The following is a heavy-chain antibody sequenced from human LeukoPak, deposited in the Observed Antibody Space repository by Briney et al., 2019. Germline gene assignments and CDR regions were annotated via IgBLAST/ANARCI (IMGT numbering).Heavy chain of an antibody. J-gene: IGHJ4*02. CDR2: ISAYNGNT. D-gene: IGHD3-16*02. CDR1: GYTFTSYG. Sequence: GASVKVSCKASGYTFTSYGISWVRQAPGQGLEWMGWISAYNGNTNYAQKLQGRVTMTTDTSTSTAYMELRSLRSDDTAVYYCARAGGDYDYVWGSYLPFDYWGQGTLVTVSS. CDR3: ARAGGDYDYVWGSYLPFDY. V-gene: IGHV1-18*01.